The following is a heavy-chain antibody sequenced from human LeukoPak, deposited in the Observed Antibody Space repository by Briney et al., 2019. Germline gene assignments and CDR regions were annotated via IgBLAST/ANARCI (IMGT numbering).Heavy chain of an antibody. Sequence: GASLKISRKCSGSTFTNFWIGWGRQLPGKGLEWIGTIYPGDSDTRYRPSFQGQVTISADKSVSTAYLQWSSLKASDTAIYYCARLGLEAYDNSGFYYLDYWAQGTLVAVSS. V-gene: IGHV5-51*01. J-gene: IGHJ4*02. CDR3: ARLGLEAYDNSGFYYLDY. CDR1: GSTFTNFW. D-gene: IGHD3-22*01. CDR2: IYPGDSDT.